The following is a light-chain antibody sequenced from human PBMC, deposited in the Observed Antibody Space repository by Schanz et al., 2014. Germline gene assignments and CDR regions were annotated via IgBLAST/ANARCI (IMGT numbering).Light chain of an antibody. CDR3: AAWDGSLNIV. CDR1: SSNIGSGYD. V-gene: IGLV1-44*01. CDR2: SNY. Sequence: QSVLTQPPSMSGAPGQRVTISCTGNSSNIGSGYDVNWYQQLPGTAPKLLIYSNYLRPSGVPDRFSASKSGTSASLAISGLQSEDEADYYCAAWDGSLNIVFGGGTKVTVL. J-gene: IGLJ2*01.